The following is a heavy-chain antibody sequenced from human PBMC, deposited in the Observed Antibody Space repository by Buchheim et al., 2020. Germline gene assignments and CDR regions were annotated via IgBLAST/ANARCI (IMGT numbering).Heavy chain of an antibody. CDR1: GFTFSSYA. J-gene: IGHJ4*02. Sequence: EVQLLESGGGLVQPGGSLRLSCAASGFTFSSYAMSWVRQAPGKGLEWVGFIRSKVYGGTTEYAASVKGRFTISRDDSKSIAYLQMNSLKTEDTAVYYCTGPVEWGGYWGQGTL. V-gene: IGHV3-49*04. CDR2: IRSKVYGGTT. D-gene: IGHD3-3*01. CDR3: TGPVEWGGY.